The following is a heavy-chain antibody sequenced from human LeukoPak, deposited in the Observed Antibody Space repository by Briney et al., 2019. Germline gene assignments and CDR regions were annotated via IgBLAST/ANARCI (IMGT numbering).Heavy chain of an antibody. CDR1: GYSISSGYY. D-gene: IGHD3-22*01. V-gene: IGHV4-38-2*02. CDR2: IYHSGST. Sequence: PSETLSLTCTVSGYSISSGYYWGWIRQPPGKGLEWIGSIYHSGSTYYNPSLKSRVTISVDTSKNQFSLKLSSVTAADTAVYYCARVHYYDSSGYYPVAFDIWGQGTMVTVSS. J-gene: IGHJ3*02. CDR3: ARVHYYDSSGYYPVAFDI.